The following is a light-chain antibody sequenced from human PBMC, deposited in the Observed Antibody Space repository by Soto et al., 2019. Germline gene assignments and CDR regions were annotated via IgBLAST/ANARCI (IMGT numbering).Light chain of an antibody. Sequence: QSVLTQPPSASGSPGQSVTISCTGTTSDFVSWYQQYPGKAPKLMIYDITKRPSGVPDRFSGSKSGTTASLTVSGLQPEDEANYFCSSHAGARHLLFGGGTQLTVL. V-gene: IGLV2-8*01. CDR2: DIT. J-gene: IGLJ2*01. CDR1: TSDF. CDR3: SSHAGARHLL.